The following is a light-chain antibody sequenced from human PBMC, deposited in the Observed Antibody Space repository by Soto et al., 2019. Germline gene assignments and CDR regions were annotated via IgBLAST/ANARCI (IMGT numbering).Light chain of an antibody. J-gene: IGKJ2*01. V-gene: IGKV3-20*01. Sequence: EIVLTQSPGTLSLSPGERATLSCRASQSVSSSYLAWYQQKPGQAPRLLIYGASSRATGIPDRFSGSGSGTDFPLNISRLEPEDVAVYYCQQYGSSPYTFGQGTKLEIK. CDR1: QSVSSSY. CDR3: QQYGSSPYT. CDR2: GAS.